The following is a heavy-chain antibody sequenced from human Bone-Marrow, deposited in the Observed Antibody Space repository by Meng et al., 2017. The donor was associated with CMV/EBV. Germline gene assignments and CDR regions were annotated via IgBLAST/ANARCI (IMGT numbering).Heavy chain of an antibody. CDR3: ARVYCSSTSCYSFEY. CDR1: GGSFSGYY. CDR2: INHSGST. D-gene: IGHD2-2*01. V-gene: IGHV4-34*01. Sequence: SETLSLTCAVYGGSFSGYYWSWIRQPPGKGLEWIGEINHSGSTNYNPSLKSRVTISVDTSKNQFSLKLSSVTAADTAVYYCARVYCSSTSCYSFEYWGQGKLVNVSS. J-gene: IGHJ4*02.